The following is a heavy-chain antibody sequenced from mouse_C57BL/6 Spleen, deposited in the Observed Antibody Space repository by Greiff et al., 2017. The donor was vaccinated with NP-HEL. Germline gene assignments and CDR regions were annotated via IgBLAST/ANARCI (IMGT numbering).Heavy chain of an antibody. D-gene: IGHD1-1*01. CDR2: IYPGSGNT. CDR3: ERGATVVARERAWFAY. Sequence: VQLQQSGPELVKPGASVKISCKASGYTFTDYYINWVKQRPGQGLEWIGWIYPGSGNTKYNEKFKGKATLTVDTSSSTAYMQLSSLTSADSAVYFSERGATVVARERAWFAYWGQGTLVTVSA. CDR1: GYTFTDYY. J-gene: IGHJ3*01. V-gene: IGHV1-84*01.